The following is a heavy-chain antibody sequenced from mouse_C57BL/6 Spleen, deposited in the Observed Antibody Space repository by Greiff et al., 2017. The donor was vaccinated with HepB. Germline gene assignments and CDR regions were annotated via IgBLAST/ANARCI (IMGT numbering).Heavy chain of an antibody. D-gene: IGHD4-1*01. V-gene: IGHV5-6*01. J-gene: IGHJ3*01. CDR3: ARQGLTGTTWFAY. CDR2: ISSGGSYT. CDR1: GFTFSSYG. Sequence: EVQVVESGGDLVKPGGSLKLSCAASGFTFSSYGMSWVRQTPDKRLEWVATISSGGSYTYYPDSVKGRFTISRDNAKNTLYLQMSSLKSEDTAMYYCARQGLTGTTWFAYWGQGTLVTVSA.